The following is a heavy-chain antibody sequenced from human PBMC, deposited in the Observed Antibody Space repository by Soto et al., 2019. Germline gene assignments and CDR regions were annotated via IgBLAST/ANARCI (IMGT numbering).Heavy chain of an antibody. Sequence: GGSLRLSCAASGFTLSSYAMSWVRQAPGKGLEWVSAISGSGGSTYYADSVKGRFTISRDNSKNTLYLQMNSLRAEDTAVYYCAKESITMIVVVTLEYFQHWGQGTLVTVSS. D-gene: IGHD3-22*01. J-gene: IGHJ1*01. V-gene: IGHV3-23*01. CDR3: AKESITMIVVVTLEYFQH. CDR2: ISGSGGST. CDR1: GFTLSSYA.